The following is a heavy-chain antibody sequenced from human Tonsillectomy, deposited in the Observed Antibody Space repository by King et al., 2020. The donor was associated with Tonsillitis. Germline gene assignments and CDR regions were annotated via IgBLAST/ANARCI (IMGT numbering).Heavy chain of an antibody. CDR3: ARVVYDYGDYRLGYFDY. D-gene: IGHD4-17*01. J-gene: IGHJ4*02. CDR1: GGSISGGGYS. Sequence: QLQESGSGLVKPSQTLSLTCAVSGGSISGGGYSWSWIRQPPGKGLEWIGFIYQTGSTYYNPSLKSRVTISVDRSKNQFSLKLSSVTAADTAVYYCARVVYDYGDYRLGYFDYWGQGTLVTVSS. V-gene: IGHV4-30-2*01. CDR2: IYQTGST.